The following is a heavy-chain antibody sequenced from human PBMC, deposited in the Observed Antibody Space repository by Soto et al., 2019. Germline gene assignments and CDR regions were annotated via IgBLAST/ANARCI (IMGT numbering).Heavy chain of an antibody. V-gene: IGHV3-21*01. J-gene: IGHJ4*02. CDR3: VRARSTDSRPDY. CDR2: ITSSSSYI. Sequence: PGGYLRLSCAASGFTFSLYSMIWVRQAPGKGLEWVASITSSSSYIYYEDSLKGRFTISRDNAKNSLFLQLDSLRAEDTAVYFCVRARSTDSRPDYWGQGTLVTVSS. CDR1: GFTFSLYS. D-gene: IGHD3-22*01.